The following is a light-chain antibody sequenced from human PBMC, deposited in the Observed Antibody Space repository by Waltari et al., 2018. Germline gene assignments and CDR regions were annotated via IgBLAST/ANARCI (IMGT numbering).Light chain of an antibody. J-gene: IGKJ3*01. CDR2: DAS. Sequence: AIQLTQSPSSLSASVGARVPITCRASQGFSSALAWYQQKPGKAPNLLIYDASNLESGVPSRFSGSGSGTDFTLTISSLQPEDSVTYYCQQFNSYLFTFGPGTKVDI. CDR1: QGFSSA. V-gene: IGKV1-13*02. CDR3: QQFNSYLFT.